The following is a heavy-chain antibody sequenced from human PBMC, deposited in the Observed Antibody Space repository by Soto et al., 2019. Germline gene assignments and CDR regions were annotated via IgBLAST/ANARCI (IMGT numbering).Heavy chain of an antibody. J-gene: IGHJ6*02. D-gene: IGHD6-19*01. CDR3: ARIILRDIAGLPAGLLPTKNYYFGMDV. Sequence: QVQLVQSGAEVKKPGASVKVSCKASGGTFSYYAISWVRQAPGQGLDWMGGIIPIFGTTLYAQKFEGRITITADESTSTAYMELSGLRSEDRAVYYCARIILRDIAGLPAGLLPTKNYYFGMDVWGQGTTVTVSS. V-gene: IGHV1-69*01. CDR2: IIPIFGTT. CDR1: GGTFSYYA.